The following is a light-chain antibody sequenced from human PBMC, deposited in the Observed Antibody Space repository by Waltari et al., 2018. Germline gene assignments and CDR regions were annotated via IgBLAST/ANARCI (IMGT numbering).Light chain of an antibody. J-gene: IGLJ2*01. CDR1: NIGSQR. V-gene: IGLV3-21*02. Sequence: ATITCGGDNIGSQRVHWYQQKSGQAPLLVVHDDYDRASGIPERFSGSHSGSMATLTISGVEAGDEADYYCQVWDSSSDQVVFGGGTKLTVL. CDR3: QVWDSSSDQVV. CDR2: DDY.